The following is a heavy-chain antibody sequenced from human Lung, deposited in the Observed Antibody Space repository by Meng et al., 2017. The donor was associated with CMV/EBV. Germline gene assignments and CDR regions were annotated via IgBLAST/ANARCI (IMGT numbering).Heavy chain of an antibody. J-gene: IGHJ6*02. Sequence: GGSXRLXCAASGFTFSSYAMHWVRQALGKGLEWVAVISYDGSNKYYADSVKGRFTISRDNSKNTLYLQMNSLRAEDTAVYYCARDRPYCSSTSCYTTYYGMDVWGQGXTVTVSS. CDR2: ISYDGSNK. CDR1: GFTFSSYA. CDR3: ARDRPYCSSTSCYTTYYGMDV. D-gene: IGHD2-2*02. V-gene: IGHV3-30-3*01.